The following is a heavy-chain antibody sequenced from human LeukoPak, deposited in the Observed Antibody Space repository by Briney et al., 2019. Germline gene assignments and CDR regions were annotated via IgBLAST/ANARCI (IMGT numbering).Heavy chain of an antibody. D-gene: IGHD6-19*01. CDR2: ISAYNYNT. V-gene: IGHV1-18*01. J-gene: IGHJ4*02. CDR3: ARDRGSLAVGDSRTSDY. CDR1: GYMFTNYG. Sequence: ASVKVSCKASGYMFTNYGISWVRQAPGQGLEWMGWISAYNYNTNYAQKFQNRATMTTDTSTSTAYMELGSLRFDDTAVYYCARDRGSLAVGDSRTSDYWGQGTLVTVSS.